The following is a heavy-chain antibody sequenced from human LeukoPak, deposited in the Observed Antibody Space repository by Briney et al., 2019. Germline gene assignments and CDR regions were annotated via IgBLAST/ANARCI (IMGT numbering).Heavy chain of an antibody. D-gene: IGHD6-19*01. V-gene: IGHV3-21*01. Sequence: GRSLRLSCAASGFTFSSYSMNWVPQAPGKGLEWVSSISNSSSYIYYADSVKGRFTISRDNAKNSLYLQMNSLRAEDTAVYYCARGGSGWSHPGGYWGQGTLVTVSS. J-gene: IGHJ4*02. CDR1: GFTFSSYS. CDR2: ISNSSSYI. CDR3: ARGGSGWSHPGGY.